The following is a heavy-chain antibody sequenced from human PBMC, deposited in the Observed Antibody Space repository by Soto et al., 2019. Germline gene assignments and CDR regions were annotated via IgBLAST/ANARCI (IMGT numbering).Heavy chain of an antibody. CDR1: GFTFSSYA. CDR2: ISYDGSNK. J-gene: IGHJ6*02. D-gene: IGHD6-6*01. Sequence: VGSLRLSCAASGFTFSSYAMHWVRQAPGKGLEWVAVISYDGSNKYYADSVKGRFTISRDNSENTLYLQMNSLRAEDTAVYYCASDPDSSSVMDVWGQGTTVTVSS. V-gene: IGHV3-30-3*01. CDR3: ASDPDSSSVMDV.